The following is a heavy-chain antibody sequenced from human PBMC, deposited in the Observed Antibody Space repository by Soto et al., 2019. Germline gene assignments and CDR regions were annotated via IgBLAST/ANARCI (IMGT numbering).Heavy chain of an antibody. J-gene: IGHJ3*02. CDR2: IWYDGSNK. D-gene: IGHD2-15*01. CDR1: GFTFSSYG. CDR3: ARSAFGAGDIVVVVAAAGAFDI. Sequence: PGGSLRLSCAASGFTFSSYGMHWVRQAPGKGLEWVAVIWYDGSNKYYADSVKGRFTISRDNSKNTLYLLMNSLRAEDTAVYYCARSAFGAGDIVVVVAAAGAFDIWGQGTMVAVSS. V-gene: IGHV3-33*01.